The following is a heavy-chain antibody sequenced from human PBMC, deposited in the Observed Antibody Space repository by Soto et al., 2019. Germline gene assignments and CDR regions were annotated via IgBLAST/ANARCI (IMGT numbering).Heavy chain of an antibody. Sequence: KPSETLSLTCTVSGGSISSGGYYWSWIRQHPGKGLEWIGYIYYSGSTYYNPSLKSRVTISVDTSKNQFSLKLSSVTAADTAVYYCASDSTVTTRTSLSGMDVWGQGTTVTVSS. CDR1: GGSISSGGYY. V-gene: IGHV4-31*03. CDR2: IYYSGST. CDR3: ASDSTVTTRTSLSGMDV. J-gene: IGHJ6*01. D-gene: IGHD4-17*01.